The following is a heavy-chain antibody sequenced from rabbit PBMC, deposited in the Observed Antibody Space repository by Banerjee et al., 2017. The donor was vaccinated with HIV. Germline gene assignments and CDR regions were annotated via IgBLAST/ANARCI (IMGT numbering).Heavy chain of an antibody. CDR2: IYTSSGST. D-gene: IGHD1-1*01. J-gene: IGHJ4*01. V-gene: IGHV1S45*01. CDR1: GIDFSSYYY. CDR3: ARYTGGTGDYYYFAF. Sequence: QQQLEESGGGLVKPGGTLTLTCKASGIDFSSYYYMCWVRQAPGKGLEWIACIYTSSGSTYYASWAKGRFTSSKTSSTTVTLEMTSLTAADTATYFCARYTGGTGDYYYFAFRGQGTLVTV.